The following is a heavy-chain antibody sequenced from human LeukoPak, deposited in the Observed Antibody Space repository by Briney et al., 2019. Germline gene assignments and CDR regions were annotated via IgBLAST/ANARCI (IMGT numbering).Heavy chain of an antibody. D-gene: IGHD1-26*01. Sequence: GGSLRLSCAASGFTFSSYSMNWVRQAPGKGLEWVGRIKSKTDGGTTDYAAPVKGRFTISRDDSKNTLYLQMNSLRAEDTAVYYCAKQRRLVGATSPYDYWGQGTLVTVSS. CDR3: AKQRRLVGATSPYDY. CDR2: IKSKTDGGTT. J-gene: IGHJ4*02. CDR1: GFTFSSYS. V-gene: IGHV3-15*01.